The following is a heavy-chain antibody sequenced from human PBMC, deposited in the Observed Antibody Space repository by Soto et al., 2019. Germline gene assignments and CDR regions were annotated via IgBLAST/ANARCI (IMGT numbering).Heavy chain of an antibody. CDR1: GASVSSGSYY. V-gene: IGHV4-61*01. D-gene: IGHD2-2*01. CDR2: INYSGST. Sequence: SETLSLTCTVSGASVSSGSYYWNWIRQPPGKGLEWIGYINYSGSTNYNPSLKSRVTISVDTSKNQLSLKLTSVTAADTAVYYCARNLPLWGPGTLVTVSS. CDR3: ARNLPL. J-gene: IGHJ1*01.